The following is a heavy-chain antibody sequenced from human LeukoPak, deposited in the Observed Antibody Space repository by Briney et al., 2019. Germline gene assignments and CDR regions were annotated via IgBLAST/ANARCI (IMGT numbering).Heavy chain of an antibody. J-gene: IGHJ4*02. CDR2: ISGSGGST. CDR1: RYTFSSYA. V-gene: IGHV3-23*01. D-gene: IGHD2-2*01. Sequence: GGSLRVSSAAPRYTFSSYAMSWVRQAPGKGGECVSAISGSGGSTYYADAVKGRFTITRDNSKNTLYLQMNILRAEDTAVYYCAQTPYVVVPAAMLGPYYWGQGPLVTVSS. CDR3: AQTPYVVVPAAMLGPYY.